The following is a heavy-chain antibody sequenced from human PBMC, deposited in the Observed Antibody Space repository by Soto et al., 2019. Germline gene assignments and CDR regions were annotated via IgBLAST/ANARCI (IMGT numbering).Heavy chain of an antibody. Sequence: GGSLRLSCAASGFTFSSYGMHWVRQAPGKGLEWVAVIWYDGSNKYYADSVKGRFTISRDNSKNTLYLQMNSLRAEDTAVYYCAREFDDYIWGSYRPFDYWGQGTLVTVSS. V-gene: IGHV3-33*01. CDR3: AREFDDYIWGSYRPFDY. J-gene: IGHJ4*02. CDR2: IWYDGSNK. CDR1: GFTFSSYG. D-gene: IGHD3-16*02.